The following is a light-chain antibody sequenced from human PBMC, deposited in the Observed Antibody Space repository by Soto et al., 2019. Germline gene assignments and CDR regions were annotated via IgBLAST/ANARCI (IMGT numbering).Light chain of an antibody. V-gene: IGLV1-51*02. Sequence: QSVLTQPPSVSAAPGQKVTISCSGSSSNIGSDFVSWYQQLPGTAPQLLIYENNKRPSGIPDRFSGSKSATSATLGITGLQTGDEADYYCAAWDTSLSGRVFGGGTKVTVL. J-gene: IGLJ3*02. CDR2: ENN. CDR3: AAWDTSLSGRV. CDR1: SSNIGSDF.